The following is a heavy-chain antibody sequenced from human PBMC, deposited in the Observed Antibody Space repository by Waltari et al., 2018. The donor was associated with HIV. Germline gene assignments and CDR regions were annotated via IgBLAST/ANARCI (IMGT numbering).Heavy chain of an antibody. CDR1: GFTFSTYG. CDR2: ISSNGGTT. Sequence: EVHLVQSGGGLVEPGESLRPSCDASGFTFSTYGMNWVRQAPGRGLEYVAGISSNGGTTSYANSVKGRFTISRDNSKNTLYLQMGSLRAEDTAVYYCARTNYYDYWGQGALVTVSS. V-gene: IGHV3-64*01. J-gene: IGHJ4*02. D-gene: IGHD2-8*01. CDR3: ARTNYYDY.